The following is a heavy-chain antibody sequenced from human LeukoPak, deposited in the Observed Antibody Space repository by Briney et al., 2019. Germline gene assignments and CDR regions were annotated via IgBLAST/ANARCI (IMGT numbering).Heavy chain of an antibody. D-gene: IGHD3-9*01. CDR1: GFTFSSYA. Sequence: PGGSLRLSCSASGFTFSSYAMHWVRQAPGKGLEYVSAISSNGGSTYYADSVKGRFTISRDNSKNTLYLQMSSLRVEDTAVYYCVKDSDLVLTGYLFDYWGQGTLVTVSS. CDR2: ISSNGGST. CDR3: VKDSDLVLTGYLFDY. J-gene: IGHJ4*02. V-gene: IGHV3-64D*06.